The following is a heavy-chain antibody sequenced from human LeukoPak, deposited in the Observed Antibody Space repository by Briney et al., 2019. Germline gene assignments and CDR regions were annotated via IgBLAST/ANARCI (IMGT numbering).Heavy chain of an antibody. D-gene: IGHD3-22*01. CDR3: AKRGVVIRVILVGFHKEAYYFDS. V-gene: IGHV3-23*01. CDR1: GITLSKYG. CDR2: IGGSGGRT. Sequence: PGGSLRLSCAVSGITLSKYGMSWVRQAPGKGLEWVAGIGGSGGRTNYADSVKGRFTISRDNPKNTLYLQMNSLRAEDTAVYFCAKRGVVIRVILVGFHKEAYYFDSWGQGALVTVSS. J-gene: IGHJ4*02.